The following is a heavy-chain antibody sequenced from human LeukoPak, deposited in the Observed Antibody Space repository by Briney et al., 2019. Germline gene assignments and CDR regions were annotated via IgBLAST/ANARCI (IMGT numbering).Heavy chain of an antibody. V-gene: IGHV3-9*01. Sequence: GGSLRLSCAASGFTFDDYAMHWVRQAPGKGLEWVSGISWNSGSIGYADSVKGRFTISRDNAKNSLYLQMNSLRAEDTAVYYCARGRYYDFWSGYPGPFDYWGQGTLVTVSS. CDR2: ISWNSGSI. CDR1: GFTFDDYA. CDR3: ARGRYYDFWSGYPGPFDY. D-gene: IGHD3-3*01. J-gene: IGHJ4*02.